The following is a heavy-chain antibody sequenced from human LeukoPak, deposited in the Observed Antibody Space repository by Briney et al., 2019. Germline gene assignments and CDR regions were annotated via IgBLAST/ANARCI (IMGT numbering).Heavy chain of an antibody. CDR2: ISADNGYT. Sequence: ASVKVSCKASGYTFTSYAMHWVRQAPGQRLEWMGWISADNGYTKYSQEFQGRVSITRDTSASTAYMELSSLRSADTAVYYCARFNGGSRSFDYWGQGTLVTVSS. J-gene: IGHJ4*02. CDR1: GYTFTSYA. CDR3: ARFNGGSRSFDY. D-gene: IGHD7-27*01. V-gene: IGHV1-3*03.